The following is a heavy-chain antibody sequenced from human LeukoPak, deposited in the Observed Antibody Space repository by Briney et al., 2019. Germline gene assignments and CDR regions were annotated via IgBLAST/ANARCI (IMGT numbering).Heavy chain of an antibody. V-gene: IGHV4-34*01. CDR1: GGSFSGYY. CDR2: INHSGST. D-gene: IGHD3-10*01. J-gene: IGHJ4*02. Sequence: PSETLSLTCAVYGGSFSGYYWSWIRQPPGKGLEWIGEINHSGSTNYNPSLKSRVTISVDTSKNQFSLKLSSVTAADTAVYYCARKNPYGSGSYFDYWGQGTLVTVSS. CDR3: ARKNPYGSGSYFDY.